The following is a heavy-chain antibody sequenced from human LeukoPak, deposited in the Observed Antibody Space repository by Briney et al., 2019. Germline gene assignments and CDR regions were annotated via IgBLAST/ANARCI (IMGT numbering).Heavy chain of an antibody. Sequence: SETLSLTCAVYGGSFSGYYWSWIRQPPGKGLEWIGEINHSGSTNYNPSLKSRVTISVDTSKSQFSLKLSSVTAADTAVYYCARGHSVGAYDYWGQGTLVTVSS. D-gene: IGHD1-26*01. CDR1: GGSFSGYY. CDR2: INHSGST. J-gene: IGHJ4*02. V-gene: IGHV4-34*01. CDR3: ARGHSVGAYDY.